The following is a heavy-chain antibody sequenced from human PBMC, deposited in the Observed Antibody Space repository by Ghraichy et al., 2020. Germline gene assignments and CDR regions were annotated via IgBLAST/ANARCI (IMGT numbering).Heavy chain of an antibody. CDR2: TYYKSKWYN. CDR3: ARCFGYCSGGSCYNYFDY. CDR1: GDSVSSNSSA. J-gene: IGHJ4*02. Sequence: SQTLSLTCAISGDSVSSNSSAWNWIRQSPSRGLEWLGSTYYKSKWYNDYAVSVKSRIIINPDTSKNQFSLQLNSVTPEDTAVYYCARCFGYCSGGSCYNYFDYWGQGTLVTVSS. D-gene: IGHD2-15*01. V-gene: IGHV6-1*01.